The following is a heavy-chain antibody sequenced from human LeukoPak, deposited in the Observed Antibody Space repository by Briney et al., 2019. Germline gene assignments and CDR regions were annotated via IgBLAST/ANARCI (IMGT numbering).Heavy chain of an antibody. J-gene: IGHJ6*02. CDR3: AKELSITIFGVVIPYYYYGMDV. D-gene: IGHD3-3*01. CDR1: GFTFSSYG. CDR2: ISYDGSNK. V-gene: IGHV3-30*18. Sequence: GGSLRLSCAASGFTFSSYGMHWVRQAPGKGLEWVAVISYDGSNKYYADSVKGRFTISRDNSKNTLYLQMNSLRAEDTAVYYCAKELSITIFGVVIPYYYYGMDVWGQGTTVTVSS.